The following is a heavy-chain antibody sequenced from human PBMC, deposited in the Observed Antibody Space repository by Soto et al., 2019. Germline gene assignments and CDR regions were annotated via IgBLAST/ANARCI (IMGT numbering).Heavy chain of an antibody. CDR2: INAGNGNT. V-gene: IGHV1-3*01. Sequence: ASVKVSCTASGYTFTGFAMHWVRQAPGQRLEWMGWINAGNGNTKNSQNFQGRVTITRDTSASTAYMEVSSLRSEDTAVYYCAREGSYSSGPFDYWGQGTLVTVSS. CDR1: GYTFTGFA. D-gene: IGHD6-19*01. J-gene: IGHJ4*02. CDR3: AREGSYSSGPFDY.